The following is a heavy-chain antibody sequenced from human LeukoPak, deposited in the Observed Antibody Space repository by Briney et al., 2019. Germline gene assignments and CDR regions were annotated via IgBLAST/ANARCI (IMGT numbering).Heavy chain of an antibody. V-gene: IGHV3-66*02. J-gene: IGHJ5*02. CDR3: ARGSSSGWFDP. CDR2: IYSGGST. CDR1: GFTVSSNY. D-gene: IGHD6-13*01. Sequence: PGGSLRLSCAASGFTVSSNYMSWVRQAPGKGLEWVSAIYSGGSTYCADSVKGRFTISRDNSKNTLYLQMNSLRAEDTAVYYCARGSSSGWFDPWGQGTLVTVSS.